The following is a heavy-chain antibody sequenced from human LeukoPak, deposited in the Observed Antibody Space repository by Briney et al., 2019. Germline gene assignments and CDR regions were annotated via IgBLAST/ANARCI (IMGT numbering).Heavy chain of an antibody. CDR3: AREALVRGVNDY. CDR2: ISVYNGNT. D-gene: IGHD3-10*01. Sequence: ASVKVSCKASGYTFTSYGISWVRQAPGQGLEWMGWISVYNGNTNYAQKVQGRVTTTTDTSTSTAYMELRSLRSDDTAVYYCAREALVRGVNDYWGQGTLVTVSS. V-gene: IGHV1-18*01. J-gene: IGHJ4*02. CDR1: GYTFTSYG.